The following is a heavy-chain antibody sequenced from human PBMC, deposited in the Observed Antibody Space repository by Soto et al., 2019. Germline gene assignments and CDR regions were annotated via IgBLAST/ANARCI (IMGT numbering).Heavy chain of an antibody. CDR3: ASGGGYYFHS. CDR1: SYTFTSYG. D-gene: IGHD3-16*01. V-gene: IGHV1-18*01. CDR2: IRASNGIT. Sequence: QVQLVQSGAEVEKPGASVKVSCKASSYTFTSYGISWMRQAPGQGLEWMGSIRASNGITNYAQKLQCRVTMTTDGSTSTAYMELSSLRSEATAVYYCASGGGYYFHSWGQGTLVTVSS. J-gene: IGHJ4*02.